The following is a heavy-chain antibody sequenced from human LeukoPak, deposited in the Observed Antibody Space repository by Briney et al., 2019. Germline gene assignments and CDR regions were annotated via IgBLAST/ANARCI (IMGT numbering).Heavy chain of an antibody. J-gene: IGHJ3*02. CDR3: ARAWTSGSYYGDDAFDI. CDR1: GFTVSSNY. Sequence: GGSLRLSCAASGFTVSSNYMSWVRQAPGKGLEWVSVIYSGGSIYYADSVKGRFTISRDNSKNTLYLQMNSLRAEDTAVYYCARAWTSGSYYGDDAFDIWGQGTMVTVSS. V-gene: IGHV3-53*01. D-gene: IGHD1-26*01. CDR2: IYSGGSI.